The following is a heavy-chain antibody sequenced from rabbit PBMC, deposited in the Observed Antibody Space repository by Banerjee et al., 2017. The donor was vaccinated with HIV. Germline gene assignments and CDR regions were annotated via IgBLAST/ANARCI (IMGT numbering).Heavy chain of an antibody. D-gene: IGHD7-1*01. CDR3: ARDRDGDAGYGSLAL. Sequence: QSLEESGGGLVKPGASLTLTCTASGFSFSNKYVMCWVRQAPGKGLEWIACINTSSGNTVYASWAKGRFTISKTSSTTVTLQMTSLTAADTATYFCARDRDGDAGYGSLALWGPGTLVTVS. J-gene: IGHJ4*01. V-gene: IGHV1S40*01. CDR1: GFSFSNKYV. CDR2: INTSSGNT.